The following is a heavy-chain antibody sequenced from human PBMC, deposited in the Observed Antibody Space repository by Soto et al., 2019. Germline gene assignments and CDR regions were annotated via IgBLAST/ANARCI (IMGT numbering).Heavy chain of an antibody. J-gene: IGHJ6*03. CDR3: ARVRSHYGSGSYYKDYYMDV. Sequence: ASVKVSCKASGYTFTSYYMHWVRQAPGQGLEWMGIINPSGGSTSYAQKFQGRVTMTRDTSTSTVYMELSSLRSEDTAVYYCARVRSHYGSGSYYKDYYMDVWGKGTKVTVSS. D-gene: IGHD3-10*01. CDR2: INPSGGST. V-gene: IGHV1-46*03. CDR1: GYTFTSYY.